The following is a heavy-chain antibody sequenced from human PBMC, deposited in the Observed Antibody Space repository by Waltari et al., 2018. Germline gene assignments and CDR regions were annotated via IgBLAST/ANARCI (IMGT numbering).Heavy chain of an antibody. CDR3: AREFTQGWLAYLDY. J-gene: IGHJ4*02. CDR2: IYSGGST. D-gene: IGHD6-19*01. Sequence: EVQLVESGGGLIQPGGSLRLSCAASGFNVSRNYMSWVRQAPGKGLEWVSVIYSGGSTYYADSVKGRFTISRDNSKNTLYLQMNSLRAEDTAVYYCAREFTQGWLAYLDYWGQGTLVTVSS. CDR1: GFNVSRNY. V-gene: IGHV3-53*01.